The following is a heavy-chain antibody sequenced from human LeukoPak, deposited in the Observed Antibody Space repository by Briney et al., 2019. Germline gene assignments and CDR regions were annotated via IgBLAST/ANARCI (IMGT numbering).Heavy chain of an antibody. D-gene: IGHD1-1*01. V-gene: IGHV3-64D*09. Sequence: GGSLRLSCSASGFTFSAYAMYWVRQAPGKGLEYVSGISSNGGSSFYADSVKGRFTISRDNSKNTLYLQMSSLRAEDTAVYYCVKITSVTGGDCWGQGTLVTVSS. CDR1: GFTFSAYA. CDR3: VKITSVTGGDC. CDR2: ISSNGGSS. J-gene: IGHJ4*02.